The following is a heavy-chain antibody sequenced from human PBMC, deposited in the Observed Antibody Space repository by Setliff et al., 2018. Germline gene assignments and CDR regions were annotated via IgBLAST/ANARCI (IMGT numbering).Heavy chain of an antibody. D-gene: IGHD3-3*01. CDR3: ARVPRLEWLLPTFDS. Sequence: ASVKVSCKASGYTFTSQDINWVRRATGQGLEWMGWMNPNRGNTDYAQNFQGRVTMTTDTSTSTAYMELRSLSSDDTAVYYCARVPRLEWLLPTFDSWGQGTLVTVSS. CDR1: GYTFTSQD. J-gene: IGHJ4*02. CDR2: MNPNRGNT. V-gene: IGHV1-8*02.